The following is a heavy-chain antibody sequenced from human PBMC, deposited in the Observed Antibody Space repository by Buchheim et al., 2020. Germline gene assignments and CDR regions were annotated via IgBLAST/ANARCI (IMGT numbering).Heavy chain of an antibody. D-gene: IGHD2-8*01. CDR3: VREGLIANYAMDV. CDR1: GFTFSSYW. V-gene: IGHV3-7*01. J-gene: IGHJ6*02. CDR2: IKQDGSEK. Sequence: EVQLVESGGGLVQPGGSLRLSCAASGFTFSSYWMSWVRQAPGKGLEWVANIKQDGSEKYYVDSVKGRFTISRDNARNTLYLEMNSLRADDTAVYYCVREGLIANYAMDVWGRGTT.